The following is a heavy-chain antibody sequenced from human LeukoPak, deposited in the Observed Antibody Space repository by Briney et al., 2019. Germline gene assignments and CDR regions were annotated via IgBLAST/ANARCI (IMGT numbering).Heavy chain of an antibody. CDR1: GFTFSSYA. Sequence: PGGSLRLSCAASGFTFSSYAMHWVRQAPGKGLEWVAVISYDGSNKYYADSVKGRFTISRDNSKNTLYLQMNSLRAEETAVYYCAREGYVDTAMVIDYWGQGTLVTVSS. CDR2: ISYDGSNK. V-gene: IGHV3-30-3*01. CDR3: AREGYVDTAMVIDY. D-gene: IGHD5-18*01. J-gene: IGHJ4*02.